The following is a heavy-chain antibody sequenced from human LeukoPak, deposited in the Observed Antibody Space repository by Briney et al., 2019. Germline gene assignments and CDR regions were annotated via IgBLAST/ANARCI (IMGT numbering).Heavy chain of an antibody. D-gene: IGHD6-19*01. V-gene: IGHV3-30*02. CDR2: IGFDGSDK. CDR1: GFAFSSYG. Sequence: PGGSLRLSCAASGFAFSSYGMHWVRQAPGKWLEWVAFIGFDGSDKYYADSVKGRFTISRDNSKNTLYLQMNSLRAEDTAVYYCAKTQNQWLGTFDYWGQGTLVTVSS. CDR3: AKTQNQWLGTFDY. J-gene: IGHJ4*02.